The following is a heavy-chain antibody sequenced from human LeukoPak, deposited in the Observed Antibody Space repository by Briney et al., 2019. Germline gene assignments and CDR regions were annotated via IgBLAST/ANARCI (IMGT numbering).Heavy chain of an antibody. Sequence: PGGSLRLSCAASGFTFTNYAMSWVRQAPGKGLEWVSAISGSGGSTYYADSVKGRFTISRDNSKNTLYLQMNSLRAEDTAVYYCAKVKVAGGDYWGQGTLVTVSS. CDR1: GFTFTNYA. D-gene: IGHD6-19*01. V-gene: IGHV3-23*01. J-gene: IGHJ4*02. CDR3: AKVKVAGGDY. CDR2: ISGSGGST.